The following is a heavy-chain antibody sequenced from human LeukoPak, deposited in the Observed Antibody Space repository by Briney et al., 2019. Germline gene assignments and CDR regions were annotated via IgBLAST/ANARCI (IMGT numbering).Heavy chain of an antibody. Sequence: VKVSCKASRGSLSSYGFSWVRQAPGQGLDWMGGIIPLFKTAKYAQKFQDRVTITADESSSTVYMELSSLRSEDTAVYYCARADYDDYGNWALKAFDYWGQGTLVTVSS. CDR1: RGSLSSYG. CDR3: ARADYDDYGNWALKAFDY. CDR2: IIPLFKTA. D-gene: IGHD4-17*01. V-gene: IGHV1-69*13. J-gene: IGHJ4*02.